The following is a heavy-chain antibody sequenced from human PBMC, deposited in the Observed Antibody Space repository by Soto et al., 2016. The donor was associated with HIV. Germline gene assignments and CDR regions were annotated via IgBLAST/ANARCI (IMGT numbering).Heavy chain of an antibody. CDR1: GFTFSSYA. V-gene: IGHV3-23*04. CDR2: ISGSGGST. D-gene: IGHD2-21*01. J-gene: IGHJ4*02. Sequence: EVQLVESGGALVQPGGSLRLSCAASGFTFSSYAMSWVRQAPGKGLEWVSAISGSGGSTYYADSVKGRFTISRDNSKNTLYLQMNSLRAEDTAVYYCASSFYCGGDCSTYWGQGTLVTVSS. CDR3: ASSFYCGGDCSTY.